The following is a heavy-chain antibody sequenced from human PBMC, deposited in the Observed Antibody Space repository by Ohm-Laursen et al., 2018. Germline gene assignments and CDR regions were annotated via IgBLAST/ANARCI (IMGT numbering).Heavy chain of an antibody. V-gene: IGHV3-9*01. D-gene: IGHD3-22*01. CDR1: GFTFADYA. Sequence: SLRLSCSASGFTFADYAMHWVRQAPGKGLEWVSGISWNSGSIAYADSVKGRFTISRDNAKNSLYLQMNSLRTEDTAFYYCAKGYYSPDWGQGTLVTVSS. CDR2: ISWNSGSI. CDR3: AKGYYSPD. J-gene: IGHJ4*02.